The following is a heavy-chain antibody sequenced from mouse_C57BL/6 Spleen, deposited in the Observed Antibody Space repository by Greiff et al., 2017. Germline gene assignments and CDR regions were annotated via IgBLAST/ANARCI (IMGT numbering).Heavy chain of an antibody. CDR3: ARASKITTGVEGHCDY. D-gene: IGHD1-1*01. Sequence: VQLQQSGAELARPWASVKLSCTASGYTFTSYGISWVKQRPGQGLEWIGEISPRSGNTYYNSKFTGKATLTADNSSSTAYVELRSQTAEDAAIYVWARASKITTGVEGHCDYGGQGTTLTVSS. CDR2: ISPRSGNT. J-gene: IGHJ2*01. V-gene: IGHV1-81*01. CDR1: GYTFTSYG.